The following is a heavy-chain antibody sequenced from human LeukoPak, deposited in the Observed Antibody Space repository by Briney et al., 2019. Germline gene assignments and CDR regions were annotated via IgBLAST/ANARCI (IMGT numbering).Heavy chain of an antibody. Sequence: SETLSLTCAVYGGSFSGYYCSWIRQPPGKGLEWIGEINHSGSTNYNPSLKSRVTISVGTSKNQFSLKLSSVTAADTAVYYCATGPNCSSTSCYLGGDYWGQGTLVTVSS. J-gene: IGHJ4*02. CDR3: ATGPNCSSTSCYLGGDY. V-gene: IGHV4-34*01. D-gene: IGHD2-2*01. CDR2: INHSGST. CDR1: GGSFSGYY.